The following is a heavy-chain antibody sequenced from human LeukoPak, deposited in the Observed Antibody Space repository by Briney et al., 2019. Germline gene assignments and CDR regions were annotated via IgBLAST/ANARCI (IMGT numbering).Heavy chain of an antibody. V-gene: IGHV3-73*01. J-gene: IGHJ4*02. CDR3: TRYYYDSSGYYFLFDY. D-gene: IGHD3-22*01. Sequence: GGSLRLSCAASGFTFSDSDIHWVRQASGKGLEWVGRITTKRSNYATAYTASVKGRFTISRDDSKNTAYLQMNSLKTEDTAVYYCTRYYYDSSGYYFLFDYWGQGTLVTVSS. CDR1: GFTFSDSD. CDR2: ITTKRSNYAT.